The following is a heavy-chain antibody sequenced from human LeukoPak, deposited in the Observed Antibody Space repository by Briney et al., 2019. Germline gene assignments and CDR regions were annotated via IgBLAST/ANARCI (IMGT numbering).Heavy chain of an antibody. Sequence: GGSLRLSCAASGFAFSSYEMNWVRQAPGKGLEWVSYISSSGNTIYYADSVKGRFTISRDNAKNSLYLQMNSLRAEDTAVYYCAELGITMIGGVWGKGTTVTISS. CDR1: GFAFSSYE. D-gene: IGHD3-10*02. V-gene: IGHV3-48*03. CDR2: ISSSGNTI. J-gene: IGHJ6*04. CDR3: AELGITMIGGV.